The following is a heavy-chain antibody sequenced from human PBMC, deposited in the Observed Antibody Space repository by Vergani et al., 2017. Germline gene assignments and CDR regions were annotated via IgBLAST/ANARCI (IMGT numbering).Heavy chain of an antibody. Sequence: QVRLEESGPGLVKPSETLSLTCSVSGYSIGSGFYWAWIRQSPGEGLQWLTSIHNRGKTYHNPSLKSRVSVSLDTSKNRFSLNLTSVTATDTAVYSWARSQGDYWYFDLWGPGSLVTVSS. CDR3: ARSQGDYWYFDL. D-gene: IGHD2-21*01. CDR2: IHNRGKT. CDR1: GYSIGSGFY. V-gene: IGHV4-38-2*01. J-gene: IGHJ2*01.